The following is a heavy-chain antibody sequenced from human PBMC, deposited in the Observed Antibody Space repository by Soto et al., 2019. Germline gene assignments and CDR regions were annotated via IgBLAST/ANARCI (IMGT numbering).Heavy chain of an antibody. V-gene: IGHV1-3*05. Sequence: QVQLVQSGAEEKKPGASVKVSCKASGYTFTGYAMHWVRQAPGQRLEWMGWINAGNGNTKYSQKFQGRVTITRDTSASTAYMQLSSLRSEDTAVYYCARAGAVAADFDNWGQGPLVTVSS. D-gene: IGHD6-19*01. CDR1: GYTFTGYA. CDR3: ARAGAVAADFDN. J-gene: IGHJ4*02. CDR2: INAGNGNT.